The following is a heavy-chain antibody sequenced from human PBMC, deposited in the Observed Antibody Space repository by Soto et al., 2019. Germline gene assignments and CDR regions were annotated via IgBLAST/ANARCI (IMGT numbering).Heavy chain of an antibody. D-gene: IGHD3-3*01. J-gene: IGHJ5*02. V-gene: IGHV1-2*04. Sequence: ASVKVSCKASGYTFTGFDMHWVRQAPGQGLESMGWINPNSGGTNYAQKFQGWVTMTRDTSISTAYMELSRLRSDDTAVYYCARAHYDFWSGYNSNWFDPWGQGTLVTVSS. CDR1: GYTFTGFD. CDR3: ARAHYDFWSGYNSNWFDP. CDR2: INPNSGGT.